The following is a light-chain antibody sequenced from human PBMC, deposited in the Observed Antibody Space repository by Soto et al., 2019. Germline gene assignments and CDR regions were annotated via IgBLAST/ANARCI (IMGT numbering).Light chain of an antibody. Sequence: IVLTQSPGTLSLSPWEGATLSCRASQSISSSFLAWYQQKRGQAPRLLIHGASNRATGIPDRFSGSGSGTDFTLTITRLEPEDFAVYYCQQYGGSPRTFGQGTKVDIK. CDR1: QSISSSF. CDR2: GAS. V-gene: IGKV3-20*01. CDR3: QQYGGSPRT. J-gene: IGKJ1*01.